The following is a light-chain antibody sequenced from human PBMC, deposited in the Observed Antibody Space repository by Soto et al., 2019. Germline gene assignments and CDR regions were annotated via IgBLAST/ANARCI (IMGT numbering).Light chain of an antibody. Sequence: DIQMTQSPSTLSASLGDRVTITCRASQSVSSWLAWYQQKPGKAPKLLIYEASSSQIGVPPRFSGSGFGTVITPTISSLQPDDFATYYCQHYKESSTFGQGTRLEIK. CDR3: QHYKESST. V-gene: IGKV1-5*03. CDR2: EAS. CDR1: QSVSSW. J-gene: IGKJ1*01.